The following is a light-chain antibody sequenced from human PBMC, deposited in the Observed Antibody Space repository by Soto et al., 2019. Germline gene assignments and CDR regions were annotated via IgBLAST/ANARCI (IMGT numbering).Light chain of an antibody. Sequence: DIQMTQSHSTLSASVGDRVTITCRASQSISSWLAWYQQKPGKAPKLLIYKASSLESGVPSRFSGSVSVTEFTLTISSLQPDDFATYYCQYYNSYSWKFGQGTKVDIK. V-gene: IGKV1-5*03. CDR1: QSISSW. CDR3: QYYNSYSWK. CDR2: KAS. J-gene: IGKJ1*01.